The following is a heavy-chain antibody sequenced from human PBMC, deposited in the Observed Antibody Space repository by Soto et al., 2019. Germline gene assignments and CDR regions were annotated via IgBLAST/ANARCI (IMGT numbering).Heavy chain of an antibody. CDR3: AHRRRCSSTSCYVGYFDY. V-gene: IGHV2-5*02. Sequence: QITLKESGPTLVKPTQTLTLTCTFSGFSLSTSGVGVGWIRQPPGKALEWLALIYWDDDKRYSPSLKSRLTITKDTSKNQVVLTMTNIDPVDTATYYCAHRRRCSSTSCYVGYFDYWGQGTLVTVSS. J-gene: IGHJ4*02. CDR1: GFSLSTSGVG. CDR2: IYWDDDK. D-gene: IGHD2-2*01.